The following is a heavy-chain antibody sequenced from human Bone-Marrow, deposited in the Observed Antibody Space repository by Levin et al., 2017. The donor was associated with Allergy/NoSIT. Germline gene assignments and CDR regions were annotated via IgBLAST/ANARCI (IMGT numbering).Heavy chain of an antibody. J-gene: IGHJ3*02. Sequence: SGPTLVKPTQTLTLTCTFSGFSLSQSGVGVGWIRQPPGKAPEWLALIYWDDDKRYRSSLKSRLTVTKDTSKNQVVLTMTNMDPVDTATYYCAHRFYFHGSGKDAFDMWGQGTRVTVSS. D-gene: IGHD2-15*01. CDR2: IYWDDDK. CDR1: GFSLSQSGVG. CDR3: AHRFYFHGSGKDAFDM. V-gene: IGHV2-5*02.